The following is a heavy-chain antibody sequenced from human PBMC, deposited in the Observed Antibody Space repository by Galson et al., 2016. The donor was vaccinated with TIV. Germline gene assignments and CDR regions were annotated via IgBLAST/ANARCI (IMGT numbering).Heavy chain of an antibody. CDR2: IAPSDSYT. J-gene: IGHJ5*02. CDR3: AREPHTENWFDP. CDR1: RYRFTNYW. Sequence: QSGAEVKKPGESLTISCKHSRYRFTNYWISWVRQMPGKGLEWMGRIAPSDSYTNYSPSFQGHVTISIDKSVNTAYLQWSALKASDTAMYYCAREPHTENWFDPWGQGTLVIVSS. D-gene: IGHD2-8*02. V-gene: IGHV5-10-1*01.